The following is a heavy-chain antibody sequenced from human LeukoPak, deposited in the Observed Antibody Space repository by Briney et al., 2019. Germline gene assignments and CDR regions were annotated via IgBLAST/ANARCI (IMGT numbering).Heavy chain of an antibody. V-gene: IGHV3-30*18. J-gene: IGHJ4*02. CDR3: ANGGYNLEALFDY. Sequence: PGRSLRLSCAASGFTFSSYGMHWVRQAPGKGLEWVAVISYDGSNKYYADSVKGRFTISRDNSKNTLYLQMNSLRAEDTAVYYCANGGYNLEALFDYWGQGTLVTVSS. CDR1: GFTFSSYG. D-gene: IGHD5-24*01. CDR2: ISYDGSNK.